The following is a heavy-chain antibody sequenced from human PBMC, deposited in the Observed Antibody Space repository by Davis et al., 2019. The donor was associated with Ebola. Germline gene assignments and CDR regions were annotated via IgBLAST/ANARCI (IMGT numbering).Heavy chain of an antibody. D-gene: IGHD2-2*01. V-gene: IGHV3-7*01. Sequence: GESLKISCAASGFTFSSYWMSWVRQAPGKGLEWVANIKQDGSEKYYVDSVKGRFTISRDNAKNSLYLQMNSLRAEDTAVYYCARAHHPLDIVVVPAHLYYYYGMDVWGQGTTVTVSS. CDR1: GFTFSSYW. CDR2: IKQDGSEK. CDR3: ARAHHPLDIVVVPAHLYYYYGMDV. J-gene: IGHJ6*02.